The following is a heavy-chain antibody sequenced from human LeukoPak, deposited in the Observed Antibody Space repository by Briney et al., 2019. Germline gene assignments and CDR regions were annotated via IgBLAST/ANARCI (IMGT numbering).Heavy chain of an antibody. CDR1: GFTFSDYY. CDR2: ISSSGSTI. J-gene: IGHJ6*03. D-gene: IGHD6-19*01. CDR3: ARAKSGYSSGYMEYYYYYMDV. Sequence: GGSLRLSCAASGFTFSDYYMSWIRQAPGKGLEWVSYISSSGSTIYYADSVKGRFTISRDNAKNSLYLQMNSLRAEDTALYYCARAKSGYSSGYMEYYYYYMDVWGKGTTVTVSS. V-gene: IGHV3-11*01.